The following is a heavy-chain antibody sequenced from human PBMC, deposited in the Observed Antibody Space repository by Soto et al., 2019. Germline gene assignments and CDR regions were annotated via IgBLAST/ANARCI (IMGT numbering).Heavy chain of an antibody. D-gene: IGHD6-6*01. V-gene: IGHV3-13*01. J-gene: IGHJ5*02. CDR3: ARGLKSSIAARPRGFDP. CDR2: IGTAGDT. CDR1: GFTFSSYD. Sequence: GGSLRLSCAASGFTFSSYDMHWVRQATGKGLEWVSAIGTAGDTYYPGSVKGRFTISRENAKNSLYLQMNSLRAEDTAVYYCARGLKSSIAARPRGFDPWGQGTLVTVSS.